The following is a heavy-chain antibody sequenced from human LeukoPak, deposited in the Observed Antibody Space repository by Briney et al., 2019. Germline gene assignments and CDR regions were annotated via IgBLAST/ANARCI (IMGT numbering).Heavy chain of an antibody. CDR1: GYSFIGNY. CDR3: ARGRPLWFGALDV. D-gene: IGHD3-10*01. V-gene: IGHV1-2*02. J-gene: IGHJ6*02. Sequence: ASVKVSCKTSGYSFIGNYIHWVRQVPGQGLEWMGWISPTNGATNYDQRFQGRVTLTRDTSISTAFMELSSLTSDYTAVYYCARGRPLWFGALDVWGQGTTVTVSS. CDR2: ISPTNGAT.